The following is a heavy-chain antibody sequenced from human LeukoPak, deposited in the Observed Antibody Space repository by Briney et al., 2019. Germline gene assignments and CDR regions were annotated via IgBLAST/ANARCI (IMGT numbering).Heavy chain of an antibody. D-gene: IGHD6-13*01. J-gene: IGHJ6*03. CDR2: IYYSGST. V-gene: IGHV4-59*01. CDR3: ARDHVGYSSSKGDYYYYMDV. Sequence: PSETLSLTCTVSGGSISSYYWSWIRQPPGKGLEWIGYIYYSGSTNYNPSLKSRVTISVDTSKNQFSLKLSSVTAADTAVYYCARDHVGYSSSKGDYYYYMDVWGKGTTVTVSS. CDR1: GGSISSYY.